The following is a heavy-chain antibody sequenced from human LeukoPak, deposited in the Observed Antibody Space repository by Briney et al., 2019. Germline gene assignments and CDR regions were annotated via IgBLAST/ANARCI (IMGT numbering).Heavy chain of an antibody. J-gene: IGHJ4*02. CDR1: GFTVSSNY. D-gene: IGHD5-18*01. CDR3: ARLKDPQLWGFDY. Sequence: GGSLRLSCAASGFTVSSNYMSWVRQAPGKGLEWVSVIYSGGSTYYADSVKGRFTISRDNSKNTLYLQMNSLRAEDTAVYYCARLKDPQLWGFDYWGQGTLVTVSS. V-gene: IGHV3-66*04. CDR2: IYSGGST.